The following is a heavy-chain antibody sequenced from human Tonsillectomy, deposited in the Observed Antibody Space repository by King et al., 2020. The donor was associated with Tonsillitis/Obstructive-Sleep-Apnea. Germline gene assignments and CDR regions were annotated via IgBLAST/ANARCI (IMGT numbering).Heavy chain of an antibody. CDR2: ISPYNGDT. J-gene: IGHJ4*02. CDR3: ARDSMSHYYDSSGYYTFDY. Sequence: VQLVESGAEVKKPGASVKVSCKASGYTFTGYGISWVRQAPGQGLEWMGCISPYNGDTNFAQKLQGRVTMTTGTSTSTAYMELRSLRSDDTAVYYCARDSMSHYYDSSGYYTFDYWGQGTLVTVSS. V-gene: IGHV1-18*01. CDR1: GYTFTGYG. D-gene: IGHD3-22*01.